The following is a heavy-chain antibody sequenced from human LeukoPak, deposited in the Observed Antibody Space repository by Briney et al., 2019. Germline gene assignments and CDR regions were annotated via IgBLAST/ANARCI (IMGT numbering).Heavy chain of an antibody. CDR3: ARDRGDYSDYVPFDY. D-gene: IGHD4-11*01. CDR2: IIPIYDTT. CDR1: GGTFSNYA. J-gene: IGHJ4*02. Sequence: ASVKVSCKASGGTFSNYAINWVRQAPGQGLEWMGGIIPIYDTTNYAQKFQARVTISADESTNTVFMELTSLKSEDTAVYYCARDRGDYSDYVPFDYWGQGTLVTVSS. V-gene: IGHV1-69*13.